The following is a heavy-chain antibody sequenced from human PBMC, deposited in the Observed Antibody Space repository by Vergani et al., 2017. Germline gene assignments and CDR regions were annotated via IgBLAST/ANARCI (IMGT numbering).Heavy chain of an antibody. CDR3: ARGGYSYEVVGDYYGMDV. J-gene: IGHJ6*02. Sequence: QVQLVQSGAEVKKPGSSVKVSCKASGGTFSSYTISWVRQAPGQGLEWMGRIIPILGTANYAQKFQGRVTITADESTSTAYMELSSLRSEDTAVYYCARGGYSYEVVGDYYGMDVWGQGP. CDR1: GGTFSSYT. CDR2: IIPILGTA. V-gene: IGHV1-69*08. D-gene: IGHD5-18*01.